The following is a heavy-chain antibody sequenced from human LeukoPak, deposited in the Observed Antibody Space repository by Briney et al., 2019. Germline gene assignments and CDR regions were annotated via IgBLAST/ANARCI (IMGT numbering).Heavy chain of an antibody. CDR2: IYSGGST. CDR1: GFTVSSNY. CDR3: ASRRNYPAFDI. J-gene: IGHJ3*02. V-gene: IGHV3-53*01. Sequence: GGSPRLSCAASGFTVSSNYMSWVRQAPGKGLEWVSVIYSGGSTYYADSVKGRFTISRDNSKNTLYLQMNSLRAEDTAVYYCASRRNYPAFDIWGQGTMVTVSS. D-gene: IGHD4-11*01.